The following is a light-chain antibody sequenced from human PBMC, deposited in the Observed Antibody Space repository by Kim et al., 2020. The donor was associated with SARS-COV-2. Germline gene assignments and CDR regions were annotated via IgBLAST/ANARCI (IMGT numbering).Light chain of an antibody. CDR3: AAWDDSRPWV. V-gene: IGLV1-44*01. CDR2: SDN. CDR1: SSNIGSNT. Sequence: PGQRVIISCSGSSSNIGSNTVNWYQQLPGRAPKLLIYSDNQRPSGVPDRFSGSTSGTSASLTISGLQSEDEADYYCAAWDDSRPWVFGGGTQLTVL. J-gene: IGLJ3*02.